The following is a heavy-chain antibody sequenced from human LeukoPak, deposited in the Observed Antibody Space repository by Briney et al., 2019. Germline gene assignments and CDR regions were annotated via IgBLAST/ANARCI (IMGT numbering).Heavy chain of an antibody. CDR2: IYYSGST. V-gene: IGHV4-59*01. CDR3: ARDRAILDAFDI. D-gene: IGHD3-9*01. J-gene: IGHJ3*02. CDR1: SGSISSYY. Sequence: SETLSLTCTVSSGSISSYYWSWIRQPPGKGLEWIGYIYYSGSTNYNPSLKSRVTISVDTSKNQFSLKLSSVTAADTAVYYCARDRAILDAFDIWGQGTMVTVSS.